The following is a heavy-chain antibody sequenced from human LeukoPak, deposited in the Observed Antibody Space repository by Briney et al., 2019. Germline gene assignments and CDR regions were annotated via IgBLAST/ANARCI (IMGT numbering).Heavy chain of an antibody. Sequence: GGSLRLSCAASGFTFSTYAMSWVRQSPGKGLEWVSAISGSGGSTNYADSVKGRFTISRDNSKNTLYLQMTSLRADDTAVYYCAKERGAGYNRYPGIGVYYFDYWGQGTLVTVSS. D-gene: IGHD5-24*01. CDR1: GFTFSTYA. J-gene: IGHJ4*02. CDR2: ISGSGGST. CDR3: AKERGAGYNRYPGIGVYYFDY. V-gene: IGHV3-23*01.